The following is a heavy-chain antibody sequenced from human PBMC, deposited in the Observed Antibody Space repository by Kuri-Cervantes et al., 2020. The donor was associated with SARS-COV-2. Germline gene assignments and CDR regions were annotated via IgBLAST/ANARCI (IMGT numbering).Heavy chain of an antibody. Sequence: GSLRLSCAASGFTFGDYAMSWVRQAPGKGLEWVGFIRSKAYGGTTEYAASVKGRFTISRDDSKSIAYLQMNSLKTEDTAVYYCTSHDFWSGYYLDYWGQGTLVTVSS. J-gene: IGHJ4*02. V-gene: IGHV3-49*04. CDR3: TSHDFWSGYYLDY. CDR2: IRSKAYGGTT. CDR1: GFTFGDYA. D-gene: IGHD3-3*01.